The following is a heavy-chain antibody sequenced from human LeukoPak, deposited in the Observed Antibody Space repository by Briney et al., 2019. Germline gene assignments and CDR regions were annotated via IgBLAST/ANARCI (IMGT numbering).Heavy chain of an antibody. CDR1: GFTFSCYA. J-gene: IGHJ6*03. CDR3: AKDKNDSGDYSSMDV. V-gene: IGHV3-30*02. Sequence: GGSLRVSCAASGFTFSCYAMLWVRQAPGKGLEWVAFIQYDGRNKCCADSVKGRFTVSRDNSKNTLYLQMNSLRVEDTAIYYCAKDKNDSGDYSSMDVWGKGTTVTVSS. CDR2: IQYDGRNK. D-gene: IGHD4-17*01.